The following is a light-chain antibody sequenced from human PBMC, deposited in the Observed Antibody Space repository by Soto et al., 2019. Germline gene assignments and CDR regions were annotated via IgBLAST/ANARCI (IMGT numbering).Light chain of an antibody. CDR3: QQYGSSPLT. CDR1: QTVSSNN. CDR2: GAS. V-gene: IGKV3-20*01. J-gene: IGKJ3*01. Sequence: DIVLTQSPGTLSLSPGVRATLSCRASQTVSSNNLAWYQQKRGQAPRLLIYGASSRAAAIPDRFRGSGSGTDFTLIISSLAPEDFAVYYCQQYGSSPLTFGPGTAVDIK.